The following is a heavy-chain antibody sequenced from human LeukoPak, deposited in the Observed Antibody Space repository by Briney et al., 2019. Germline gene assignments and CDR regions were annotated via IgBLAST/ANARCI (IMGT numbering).Heavy chain of an antibody. V-gene: IGHV3-23*01. J-gene: IGHJ4*02. Sequence: GGSLRLSCAASGFTFSSYAMSWVRQAPGKGLEWVSGISGSGGSTYYADSVKGRFTISRDNSKNTLYLQMNSLRAEDTAVYYCARDSEMATTFLDYWGQGTLVTVSS. CDR3: ARDSEMATTFLDY. CDR1: GFTFSSYA. D-gene: IGHD5-24*01. CDR2: ISGSGGST.